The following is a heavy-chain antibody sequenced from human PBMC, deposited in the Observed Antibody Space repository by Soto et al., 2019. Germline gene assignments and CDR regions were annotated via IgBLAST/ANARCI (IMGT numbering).Heavy chain of an antibody. J-gene: IGHJ3*02. D-gene: IGHD1-20*01. CDR2: IHGDDSGT. CDR3: AKERVKYKSVWDRFDI. V-gene: IGHV3-23*01. CDR1: GFIVGDYA. Sequence: GSLSLACAPAGFIVGDYAVAWVRQTPGKGLEWVSSIHGDDSGTFYAASVKGRFTVSRENSKSTLFLQMNSLRAEDSAVYYCAKERVKYKSVWDRFDIWGQGSLVTVSS.